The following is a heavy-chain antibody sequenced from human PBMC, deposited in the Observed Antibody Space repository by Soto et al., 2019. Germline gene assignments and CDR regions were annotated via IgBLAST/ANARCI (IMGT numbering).Heavy chain of an antibody. J-gene: IGHJ4*02. D-gene: IGHD6-19*01. CDR2: INPNSGGT. CDR3: ARDRGSSGWYLY. CDR1: GYTFTGYY. Sequence: ASVKVSCKASGYTFTGYYMHWVRQAPGQGLEWMGWINPNSGGTNYAQKFQGRVTMTRDTSIRTAYMELRRLRSDEPAVYYCARDRGSSGWYLYWGQGTLVTVSS. V-gene: IGHV1-2*02.